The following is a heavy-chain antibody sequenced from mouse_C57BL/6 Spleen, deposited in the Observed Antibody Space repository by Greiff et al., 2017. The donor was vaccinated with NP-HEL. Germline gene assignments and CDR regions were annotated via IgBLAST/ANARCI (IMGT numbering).Heavy chain of an antibody. CDR3: ARGELGQNAMDY. V-gene: IGHV1-50*01. D-gene: IGHD4-1*01. CDR1: GYTFTSYW. CDR2: IDPSDSYT. Sequence: QVQLQQPGAELVKPGASVKLSCKASGYTFTSYWMQWVKQRPGQGLEWIGEIDPSDSYTNYNQKFKGKATLTVDTSSSTAYMQLSSLTSEDSAVYYCARGELGQNAMDYWGQGTSVTVSS. J-gene: IGHJ4*01.